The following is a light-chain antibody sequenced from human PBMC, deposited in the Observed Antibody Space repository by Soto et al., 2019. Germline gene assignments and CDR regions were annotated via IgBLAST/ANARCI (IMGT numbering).Light chain of an antibody. Sequence: DVVMTQSPLSLPVTLGQPASISCSSSQSLVYSDGTTYLSWFQQRPGQSPRRLIYKVSSRDSGVPDRFGGSGLVTDFTLKISRVEAEDVGVYYGVQGTHWTNTFGQGTKLEIK. CDR1: QSLVYSDGTTY. V-gene: IGKV2-30*01. CDR3: VQGTHWTNT. J-gene: IGKJ2*01. CDR2: KVS.